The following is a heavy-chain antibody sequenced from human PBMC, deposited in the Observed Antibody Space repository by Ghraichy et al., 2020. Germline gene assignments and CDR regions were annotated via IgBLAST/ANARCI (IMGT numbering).Heavy chain of an antibody. CDR3: ATARYCAGGSCPRYFDS. D-gene: IGHD2-15*01. CDR2: INHGGST. J-gene: IGHJ4*02. CDR1: GESFSAYF. Sequence: SETLSLTCDVYGESFSAYFRSWIRQPPGKGPEWIGEINHGGSTNYNPSLKRRVTISVDTSKNQFSLRLSSVTAADTAVYYCATARYCAGGSCPRYFDSWGQGTLVTVSS. V-gene: IGHV4-34*01.